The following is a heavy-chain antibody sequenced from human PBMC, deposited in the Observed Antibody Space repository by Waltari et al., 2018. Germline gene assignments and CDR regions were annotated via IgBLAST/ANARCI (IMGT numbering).Heavy chain of an antibody. V-gene: IGHV2-5*01. CDR1: GLSLSTSGVG. CDR3: AHKRWNDYGDYDDY. Sequence: QITLKESGPTLVKPTQTLTLTCTFSGLSLSTSGVGVGWIRQPPGKALEWLALIYWNDDKRYSPSLKSRLTITKDTSKNQVVLTMTNMDPVDTATYYCAHKRWNDYGDYDDYWGQGTLVTVSS. CDR2: IYWNDDK. J-gene: IGHJ4*02. D-gene: IGHD4-17*01.